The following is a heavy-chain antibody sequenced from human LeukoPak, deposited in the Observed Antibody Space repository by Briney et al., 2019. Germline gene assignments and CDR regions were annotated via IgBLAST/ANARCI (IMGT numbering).Heavy chain of an antibody. CDR2: ISGSGGST. J-gene: IGHJ5*02. CDR3: AKTRHSSGWYSPSWLDP. D-gene: IGHD6-19*01. CDR1: GFTFSSYA. V-gene: IGHV3-23*01. Sequence: GGSLRLSCAASGFTFSSYAMSWVRQAPGKGLEWVSAISGSGGSTYYADSVKGRFTISRDNSKNTLYLQMNSLRAEDTAVYYCAKTRHSSGWYSPSWLDPWGQGTLVTVSS.